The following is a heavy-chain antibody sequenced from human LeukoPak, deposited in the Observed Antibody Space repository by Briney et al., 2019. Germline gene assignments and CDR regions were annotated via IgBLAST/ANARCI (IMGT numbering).Heavy chain of an antibody. J-gene: IGHJ3*02. CDR1: GGSISSSGYY. D-gene: IGHD2-2*01. CDR2: IYYSGST. Sequence: PSETLSLTCTVSGGSISSSGYYWGWIRQSPGKGLEWIGSIYYSGSTYYDPSLKSRVTVSEDTSKNQFTLRLSSVTAADTAVYFCASHPSAFDAFDIWGQGTMVTVSS. CDR3: ASHPSAFDAFDI. V-gene: IGHV4-39*01.